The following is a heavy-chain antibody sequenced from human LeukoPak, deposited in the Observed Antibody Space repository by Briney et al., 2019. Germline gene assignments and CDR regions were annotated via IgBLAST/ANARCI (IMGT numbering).Heavy chain of an antibody. V-gene: IGHV4-34*01. CDR2: INHSGST. CDR3: ARGYCSGGSCYSRRYYYYMDV. J-gene: IGHJ6*03. Sequence: PSETLSLTFAVYGGSFSGYYWSWIRQPPGKGLEWIGEINHSGSTNYNPSLKSRVTISVDTSKNQFSLKLSSVTAADTAVYYCARGYCSGGSCYSRRYYYYMDVWGKGTTVTVSS. D-gene: IGHD2-15*01. CDR1: GGSFSGYY.